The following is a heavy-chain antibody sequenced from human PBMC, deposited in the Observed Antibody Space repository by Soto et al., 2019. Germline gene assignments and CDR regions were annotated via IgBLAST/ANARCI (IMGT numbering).Heavy chain of an antibody. J-gene: IGHJ6*02. Sequence: GASVKVSCKASGYTFTSYGISWVRQAPGQGLEWMGWIRAYNGNTNYAQKLQGRVTMTTDTSTSTAYMELRSLRSDDTAVYYCARDSHYGSGTPGPMDVWGQGTTVTVSS. CDR3: ARDSHYGSGTPGPMDV. CDR2: IRAYNGNT. D-gene: IGHD3-10*01. CDR1: GYTFTSYG. V-gene: IGHV1-18*01.